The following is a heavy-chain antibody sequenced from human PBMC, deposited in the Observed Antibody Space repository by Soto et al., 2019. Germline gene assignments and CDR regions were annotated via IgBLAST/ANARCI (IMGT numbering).Heavy chain of an antibody. CDR3: ARDMHAGFTHYFDP. CDR1: GFTFSSYG. D-gene: IGHD1-26*01. J-gene: IGHJ5*02. CDR2: ISYDGSNK. Sequence: GGSLRLSCAASGFTFSSYGMHWVRQAPGKGLEWVAVISYDGSNKYYADSVKGRFTISRDNSKNTLYLQMNSLTAADTAVYYCARDMHAGFTHYFDPWGQGTLVTVSS. V-gene: IGHV3-30*03.